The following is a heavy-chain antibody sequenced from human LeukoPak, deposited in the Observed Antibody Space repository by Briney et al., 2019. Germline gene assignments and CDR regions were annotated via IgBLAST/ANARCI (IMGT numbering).Heavy chain of an antibody. J-gene: IGHJ3*02. CDR3: AKGEGDRSGYYHDTFDI. Sequence: GGSLRLSCAASGFTFSSYAMSWVRQAPGKGLEWVSAISASGASTYYADSMKGRFTISRDNSKNTLYLQMNSLRAEDTAVYYCAKGEGDRSGYYHDTFDIWGQGTMVTVSS. CDR1: GFTFSSYA. V-gene: IGHV3-23*01. CDR2: ISASGAST. D-gene: IGHD3-22*01.